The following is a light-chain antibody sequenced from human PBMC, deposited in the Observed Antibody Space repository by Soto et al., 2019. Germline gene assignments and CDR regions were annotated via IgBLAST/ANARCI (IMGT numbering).Light chain of an antibody. Sequence: EIVMSQSPATLSVSPGERATLSCRASQSVSSNLAWYQQKPGQAPRLLIYGASTRAAGIPATFSGSGSGTEFTLTISSLQSEDFAVYYCQQYGGSPRTFGQGTKVEVK. V-gene: IGKV3-15*01. J-gene: IGKJ1*01. CDR2: GAS. CDR1: QSVSSN. CDR3: QQYGGSPRT.